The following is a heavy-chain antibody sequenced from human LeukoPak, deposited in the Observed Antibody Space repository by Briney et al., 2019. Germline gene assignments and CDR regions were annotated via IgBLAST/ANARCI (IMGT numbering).Heavy chain of an antibody. V-gene: IGHV4-59*01. CDR2: IYYSGST. CDR1: GGSISSYY. J-gene: IGHJ4*02. Sequence: PSETLSLTCTVSGGSISSYYWSWIRQPPGKGLEWIGYIYYSGSTNYNPSLKSRVTISVDTPKNQFSLKLSSVTAAGTAVYYCARDRDDYGVDYWGQGTLVTVSS. D-gene: IGHD4-17*01. CDR3: ARDRDDYGVDY.